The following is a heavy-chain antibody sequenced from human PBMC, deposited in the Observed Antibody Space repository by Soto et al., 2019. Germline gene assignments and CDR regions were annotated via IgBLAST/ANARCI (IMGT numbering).Heavy chain of an antibody. CDR3: ARDSEDVAAAGPDY. Sequence: GGSLRLSCAASGFTFSSYGMHWVRQAPGKGLEWVAVIWYDGSNKYYVDSVKGRFTISRDNSKNTLYLQMNSLRAEDTAVYYCARDSEDVAAAGPDYWGQGTLVTVSS. V-gene: IGHV3-33*01. CDR1: GFTFSSYG. D-gene: IGHD6-13*01. CDR2: IWYDGSNK. J-gene: IGHJ4*02.